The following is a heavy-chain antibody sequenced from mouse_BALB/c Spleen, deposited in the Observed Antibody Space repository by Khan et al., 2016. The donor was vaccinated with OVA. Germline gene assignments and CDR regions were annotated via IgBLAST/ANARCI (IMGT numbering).Heavy chain of an antibody. J-gene: IGHJ3*01. CDR2: INPSNDYT. D-gene: IGHD2-14*01. V-gene: IGHV1-4*01. CDR1: GYTFTSYT. Sequence: QVQLKESRAELARPGASVKMSCKASGYTFTSYTIHWVRQRPGQAPEWIGHINPSNDYTNYNPNFKDKATLIVDKSSTTAYMQLSSLTSEDSADYSLVREGAKHRSAGWFAYGGQGTMVTVAA. CDR3: VREGAKHRSAGWFAY.